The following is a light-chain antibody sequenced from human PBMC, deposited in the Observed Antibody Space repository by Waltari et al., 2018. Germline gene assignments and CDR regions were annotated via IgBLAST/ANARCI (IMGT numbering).Light chain of an antibody. Sequence: QSVLTQPPSVSGDPGQRVTISCTGSSHNIGAGFAVPWFQQLPGTAPKLLIYGNTNRPSGVPDRFSGSKSGTSGSLAITGLQAEDEADYYCQSYDSLSGYVFGTGTKVTVL. CDR3: QSYDSLSGYV. CDR2: GNT. J-gene: IGLJ1*01. V-gene: IGLV1-40*01. CDR1: SHNIGAGFA.